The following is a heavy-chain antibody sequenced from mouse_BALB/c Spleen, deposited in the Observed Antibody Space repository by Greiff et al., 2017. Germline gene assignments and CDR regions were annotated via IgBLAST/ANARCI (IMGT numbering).Heavy chain of an antibody. V-gene: IGHV1-7*01. CDR1: GYTFTSYW. J-gene: IGHJ3*01. CDR2: INPSTGYT. Sequence: VQLQQSGAELAKPGASVKMSCKASGYTFTSYWMHWVKQRPGQGLEWIGYINPSTGYTEYNQKFKDKATLTADKSSSTAYMQLSSLTSEDSAVYYCVLRWFAYWGQGTLVTVSA. CDR3: VLRWFAY.